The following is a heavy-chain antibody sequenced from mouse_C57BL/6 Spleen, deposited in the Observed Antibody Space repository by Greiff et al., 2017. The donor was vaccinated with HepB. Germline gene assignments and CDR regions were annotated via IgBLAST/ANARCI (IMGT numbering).Heavy chain of an antibody. Sequence: VNLVESGAELVKPGASVKISCKASGYAFSSYWMNWVKQRPGKGLEWIGQIYPGDGDTNYNGKFKGKATLTADKSSSTAYMQLSSLTSEDSAVYFCARGMEIYYGNWDWFAYWGQGTLVTVSA. CDR2: IYPGDGDT. CDR3: ARGMEIYYGNWDWFAY. V-gene: IGHV1-80*01. CDR1: GYAFSSYW. D-gene: IGHD2-1*01. J-gene: IGHJ3*01.